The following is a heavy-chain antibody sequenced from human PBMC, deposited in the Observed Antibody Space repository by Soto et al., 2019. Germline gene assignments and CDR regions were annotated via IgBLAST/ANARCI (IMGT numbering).Heavy chain of an antibody. D-gene: IGHD3-10*01. CDR2: ISGSGGGT. V-gene: IGHV3-23*01. CDR1: GFTFSSYA. CDR3: AKYYGSGSYYETEFDY. J-gene: IGHJ4*02. Sequence: GGSLRLSCAASGFTFSSYAMSWVRQAPGKGLEWVSAISGSGGGTYYADSVKGRFTISRDNSKNTLYLQMNSLRAEDTAVYYCAKYYGSGSYYETEFDYWGQGTLVTVSS.